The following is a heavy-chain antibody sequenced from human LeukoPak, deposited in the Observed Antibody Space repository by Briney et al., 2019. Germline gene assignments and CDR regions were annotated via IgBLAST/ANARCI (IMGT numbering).Heavy chain of an antibody. CDR1: GFTFGNYW. D-gene: IGHD3-22*01. CDR2: IKQDGSEK. Sequence: AGGSLRLSCAASGFTFGNYWMSWVRQAPGKGLEWVANIKQDGSEKYYVDSVKGRFTISRDNAKNSLYLQMNSLRAEDTAVYYCASDRDYYDSSGYLFDYWGQGTLVTVSS. CDR3: ASDRDYYDSSGYLFDY. V-gene: IGHV3-7*01. J-gene: IGHJ4*02.